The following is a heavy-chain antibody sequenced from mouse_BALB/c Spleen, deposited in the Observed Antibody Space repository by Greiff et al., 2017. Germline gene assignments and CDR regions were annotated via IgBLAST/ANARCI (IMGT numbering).Heavy chain of an antibody. D-gene: IGHD1-1*01. J-gene: IGHJ4*01. CDR2: ILPGSGST. Sequence: QVQLKQSGAELMKPGASVKISCKATGYTFSSYWIEWVKQRPGHGLEWIGEILPGSGSTNYNEKFKGKATFTADTSSNTAYMQLSSLTSEDSAVYYCANPYGTTRAMDYWGQGTSVTVSS. V-gene: IGHV1-9*01. CDR3: ANPYGTTRAMDY. CDR1: GYTFSSYW.